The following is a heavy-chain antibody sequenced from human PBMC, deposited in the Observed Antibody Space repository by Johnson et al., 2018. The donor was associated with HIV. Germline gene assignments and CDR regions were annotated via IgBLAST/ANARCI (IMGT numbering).Heavy chain of an antibody. CDR2: IRSDGSTT. D-gene: IGHD2-21*01. V-gene: IGHV3-30*02. J-gene: IGHJ3*02. Sequence: QVQVVESGGGVVQPGGSLRLSCAASAFTFASYGMHWVRQAPGKGLAWVAFIRSDGSTTYSAASVKGRLTTSRDNSKTTLSLQMNSLRAEDTAVYYCAQGGAHCAGYCFRAFDMWGQGTMVIVSS. CDR3: AQGGAHCAGYCFRAFDM. CDR1: AFTFASYG.